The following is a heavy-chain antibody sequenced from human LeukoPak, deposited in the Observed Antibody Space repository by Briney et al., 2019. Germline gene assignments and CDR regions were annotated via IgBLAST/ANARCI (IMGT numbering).Heavy chain of an antibody. J-gene: IGHJ4*02. CDR2: INSGGSGT. D-gene: IGHD7-27*01. Sequence: PGGSLRLSCAASGFAFSSNWMHWVRQTPGKGLVWVSRINSGGSGTSYADSVESRFTISRDNAKNTLYLQMNSLKGEDTAVYYCATSLGPLAEYWGRGTLVTVSS. CDR3: ATSLGPLAEY. CDR1: GFAFSSNW. V-gene: IGHV3-74*01.